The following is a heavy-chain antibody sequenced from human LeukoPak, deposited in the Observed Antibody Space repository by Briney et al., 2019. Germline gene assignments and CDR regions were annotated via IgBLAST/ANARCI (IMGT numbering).Heavy chain of an antibody. J-gene: IGHJ4*02. CDR3: ARDLDYGDYVRPIDY. CDR1: GFTFSSYA. Sequence: GRSLRLSCAASGFTFSSYAMHWVRQAPGKGLEWVAVISYDGSNKYYADSVKGRFTISRDSSKNTLYLQMNSLRAEDTAVYYCARDLDYGDYVRPIDYWGQGTLVTVSS. CDR2: ISYDGSNK. V-gene: IGHV3-30*04. D-gene: IGHD4-17*01.